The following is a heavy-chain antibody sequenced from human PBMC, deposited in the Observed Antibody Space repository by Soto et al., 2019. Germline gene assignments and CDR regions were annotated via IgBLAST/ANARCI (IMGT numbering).Heavy chain of an antibody. CDR2: INPSGDGT. CDR3: ATVALGYDYADV. Sequence: ASVKVSCKAFGYTFNAFYMHWVRQAPGQGLEWMGVINPSGDGTSYAQKFQGRVAMTRDTSTSTVYMELSSLRSEDTAVYYCATVALGYDYADVWGQGTTVTVYS. CDR1: GYTFNAFY. D-gene: IGHD4-17*01. J-gene: IGHJ6*02. V-gene: IGHV1-46*02.